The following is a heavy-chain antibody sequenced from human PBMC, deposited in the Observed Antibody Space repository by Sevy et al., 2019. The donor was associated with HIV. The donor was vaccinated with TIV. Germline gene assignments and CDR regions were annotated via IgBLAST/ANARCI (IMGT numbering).Heavy chain of an antibody. CDR1: HYTFSSYT. D-gene: IGHD4-17*01. CDR2: ISYDGSNK. CDR3: ARDQHDYGGNLRTGWFDP. Sequence: GGSLRLSCAASHYTFSSYTMHWVRQAPGKGLEWVALISYDGSNKNYADSAKGRFTISRDNSKNTLYLQMNSLRAEDTAVYYCARDQHDYGGNLRTGWFDPWGQGTLVTVSS. J-gene: IGHJ5*02. V-gene: IGHV3-30-3*01.